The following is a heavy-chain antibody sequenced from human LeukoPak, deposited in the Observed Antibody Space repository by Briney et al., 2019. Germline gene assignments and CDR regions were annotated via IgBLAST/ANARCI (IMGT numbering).Heavy chain of an antibody. D-gene: IGHD3-10*01. Sequence: SETLSLTRTVSGGSISSYYWSWLRQPPRKGLEWIGYIYYSGSTNYSPSLKSRVTISVDTSKNQFSLKLSSVSAADTAVYYCARETMIRGVPYYFDYWGQGTLVTVSS. CDR2: IYYSGST. CDR1: GGSISSYY. J-gene: IGHJ4*02. V-gene: IGHV4-59*01. CDR3: ARETMIRGVPYYFDY.